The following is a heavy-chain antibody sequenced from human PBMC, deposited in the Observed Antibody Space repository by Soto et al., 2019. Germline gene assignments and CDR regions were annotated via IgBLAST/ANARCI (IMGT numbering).Heavy chain of an antibody. CDR3: ARDHELRYFDVIYYYGMDV. J-gene: IGHJ6*02. Sequence: SQTLSLTCAISWDSVSSNSAACNWIRQSPSRGLEWLGRTYYRSKWYNDYAVSVKSRITINPDTSKNQFSLQLNSVTPEDTAVYYCARDHELRYFDVIYYYGMDVWGQGTTVTVSS. CDR2: TYYRSKWYN. D-gene: IGHD3-9*01. CDR1: WDSVSSNSAA. V-gene: IGHV6-1*01.